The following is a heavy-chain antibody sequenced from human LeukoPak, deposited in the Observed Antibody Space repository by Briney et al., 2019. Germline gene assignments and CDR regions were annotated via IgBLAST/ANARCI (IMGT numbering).Heavy chain of an antibody. J-gene: IGHJ3*02. V-gene: IGHV3-23*01. CDR3: AKVRGEYCSSTSCYAFDI. Sequence: GGSLRLSCAASGFTFSSYAMSWVRQAPGKGLEWVSAISGSGGSTCYADSVKGRFTISRDNSKNTLYLQMNSLRAEDTAVYYCAKVRGEYCSSTSCYAFDIWGQGTMVTVSS. D-gene: IGHD2-2*01. CDR1: GFTFSSYA. CDR2: ISGSGGST.